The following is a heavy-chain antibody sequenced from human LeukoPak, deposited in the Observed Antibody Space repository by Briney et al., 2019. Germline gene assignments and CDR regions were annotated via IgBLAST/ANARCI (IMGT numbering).Heavy chain of an antibody. Sequence: LPGRSLRLSCAASGFTFDDYAMHWVRQAPGKGLEWVSGISWNSGSIGYADSVKGRFTISRDNAKNSLYLQMNSLRAEDTALYYCAKDMGPKGKQLFDYWGQGTLVTVSS. D-gene: IGHD1-1*01. CDR3: AKDMGPKGKQLFDY. CDR1: GFTFDDYA. CDR2: ISWNSGSI. V-gene: IGHV3-9*01. J-gene: IGHJ4*02.